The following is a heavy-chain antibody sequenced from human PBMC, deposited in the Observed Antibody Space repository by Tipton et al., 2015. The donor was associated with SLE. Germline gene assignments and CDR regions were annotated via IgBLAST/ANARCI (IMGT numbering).Heavy chain of an antibody. J-gene: IGHJ4*02. CDR2: INHRGST. CDR1: GGSISSSSSYY. V-gene: IGHV4-34*01. Sequence: GLVKPSETLSLTCAVYGGSISSSSSYYWAWIRQPPGKGVEWIGEINHRGSTNYNPSLKSRVTISIDTSKNQFSLKLRSVTAADTAVYYCARGQWKWAFRNYFDYWGQGTLVTVSS. D-gene: IGHD1-26*01. CDR3: ARGQWKWAFRNYFDY.